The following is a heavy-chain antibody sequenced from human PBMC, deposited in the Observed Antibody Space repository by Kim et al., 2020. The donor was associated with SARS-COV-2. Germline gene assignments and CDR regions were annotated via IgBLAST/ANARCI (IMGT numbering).Heavy chain of an antibody. V-gene: IGHV3-33*05. Sequence: GGSLRLSCAASGFTFSSYGMHWVRQAPGKGLEWVAVISYDGSNKYYADSVKGRFTISRDNSKNTLYLQMNSLRAEDTAVYYCARGAGYEYFDYWGQGTLVTVSS. CDR2: ISYDGSNK. CDR3: ARGAGYEYFDY. CDR1: GFTFSSYG. J-gene: IGHJ4*02. D-gene: IGHD5-12*01.